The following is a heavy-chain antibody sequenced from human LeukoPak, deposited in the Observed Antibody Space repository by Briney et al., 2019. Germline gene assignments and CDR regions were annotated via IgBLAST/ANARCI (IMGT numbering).Heavy chain of an antibody. CDR2: IRGSGDST. CDR3: AKGRYSYGLLDY. Sequence: PGGSLRLSCEASGFTFDSYAMSLVRQAPGKGLEWVSSIRGSGDSTYYADSLKGRFTISRDNSKNTVYLQMNSLRAEDAAVYYCAKGRYSYGLLDYWGQGTLVTVSS. V-gene: IGHV3-23*01. D-gene: IGHD5-18*01. J-gene: IGHJ4*02. CDR1: GFTFDSYA.